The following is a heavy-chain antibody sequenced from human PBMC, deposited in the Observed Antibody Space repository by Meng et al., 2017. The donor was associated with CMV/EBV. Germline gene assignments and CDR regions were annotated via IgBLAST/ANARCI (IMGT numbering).Heavy chain of an antibody. Sequence: LTCAASGFTFSSYGMHWVRQAPGKGLEWVAVIWYDGSNKYYADSVKGRFTISRDNSKNTLYLQMNSLRAEDTAVYYCAKDRCSSTSCYFALWYWGQGTLVTVSS. CDR2: IWYDGSNK. D-gene: IGHD2-2*01. CDR3: AKDRCSSTSCYFALWY. CDR1: GFTFSSYG. J-gene: IGHJ4*02. V-gene: IGHV3-33*06.